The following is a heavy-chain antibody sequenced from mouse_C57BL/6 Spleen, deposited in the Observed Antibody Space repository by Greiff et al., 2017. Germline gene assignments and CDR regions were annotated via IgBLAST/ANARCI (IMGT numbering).Heavy chain of an antibody. CDR1: GYTFTSYW. CDR2: IYPGSGST. V-gene: IGHV1-55*01. Sequence: QVQLQQPGAELVKPGASVKMSCKASGYTFTSYWITWVKQRPGQGLEWIGDIYPGSGSTNYNEKFKSKATLTVDTSSSTAYMQLSSLTSEDSAVYYGARERYYYGSSLFDYWGQGTTLTVSS. J-gene: IGHJ2*01. D-gene: IGHD1-1*01. CDR3: ARERYYYGSSLFDY.